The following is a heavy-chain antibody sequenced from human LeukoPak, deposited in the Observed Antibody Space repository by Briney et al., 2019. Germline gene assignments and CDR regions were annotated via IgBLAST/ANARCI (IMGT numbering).Heavy chain of an antibody. CDR1: GFTFSSYS. V-gene: IGHV3-48*04. J-gene: IGHJ6*03. CDR2: ISDSSSI. CDR3: ARVCRDGYNGYYYYYYYMDV. D-gene: IGHD5-24*01. Sequence: GGSLRLSCAASGFTFSSYSMNWVRQAPGKELEWVSYISDSSSIYYADSVKGRFTISRDNANNSLYLQMNSLRAEDTAVYYCARVCRDGYNGYYYYYYYMDVWGKGTTVTVSS.